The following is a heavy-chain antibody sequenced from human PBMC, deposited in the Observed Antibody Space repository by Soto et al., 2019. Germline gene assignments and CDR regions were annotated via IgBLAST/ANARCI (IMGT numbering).Heavy chain of an antibody. V-gene: IGHV4-39*01. D-gene: IGHD3-16*02. CDR1: GGSISSSSYY. J-gene: IGHJ6*03. CDR2: IYYSGST. CDR3: AEYYDYIWGSYRPRDYYMDV. Sequence: SETLSLTCTVSGGSISSSSYYWGWIRQPPGKGLEWIGSIYYSGSTYYNPSLKSRVTISVDTSKNQFSLKLSSVTAADTAVYYCAEYYDYIWGSYRPRDYYMDVWGKGNTVTVSS.